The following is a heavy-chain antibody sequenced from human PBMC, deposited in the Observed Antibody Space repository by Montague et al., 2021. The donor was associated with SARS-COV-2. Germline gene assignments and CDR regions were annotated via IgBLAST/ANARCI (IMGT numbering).Heavy chain of an antibody. CDR2: VYYSGTA. J-gene: IGHJ6*02. CDR3: ARERLDCSGTSCYTNGLDV. D-gene: IGHD2-15*01. V-gene: IGHV4-61*01. CDR1: GGSVRSGLYY. Sequence: SETLSLTCTVSGGSVRSGLYYWTWIRQPPGKGLEWIGYVYYSGTANHNPSLKSRLTLTADTSKNQFSLKLGSVTAADTALYYCARERLDCSGTSCYTNGLDVWGQGTMVTVSS.